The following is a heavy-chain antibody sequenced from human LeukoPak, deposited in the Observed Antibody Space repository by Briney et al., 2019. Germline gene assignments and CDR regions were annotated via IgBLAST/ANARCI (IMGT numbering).Heavy chain of an antibody. CDR3: ARGVLTGGTYFAY. Sequence: GGSLRLSCAASGFSFNTYAMHWGRQAPGKGLEWVAVISYDGSNKYYADSVKGRFAIPRDNSRNTLYLQVNSLRAEDTAAYYCARGVLTGGTYFAYWGRGTLVTVSS. D-gene: IGHD2-8*02. V-gene: IGHV3-30*09. CDR2: ISYDGSNK. CDR1: GFSFNTYA. J-gene: IGHJ4*02.